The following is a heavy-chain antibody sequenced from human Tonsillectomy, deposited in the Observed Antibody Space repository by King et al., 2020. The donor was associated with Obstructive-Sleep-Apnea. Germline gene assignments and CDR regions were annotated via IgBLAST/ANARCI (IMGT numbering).Heavy chain of an antibody. V-gene: IGHV3-30*04. CDR3: ARDQRGYCSGGSCYRFDY. J-gene: IGHJ4*02. Sequence: HVQLVESGGGVVQPGRSLRLSCAASGFTFSSYAMHWVRQAPGKGLEWVAVISYDGSNKYYADSVKGRFTISRDNSKNTLYLQMNSLRAEDTAVYYCARDQRGYCSGGSCYRFDYWGQGTLVTVSS. CDR1: GFTFSSYA. D-gene: IGHD2-15*01. CDR2: ISYDGSNK.